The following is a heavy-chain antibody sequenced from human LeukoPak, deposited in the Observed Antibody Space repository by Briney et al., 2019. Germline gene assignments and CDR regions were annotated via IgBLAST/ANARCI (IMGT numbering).Heavy chain of an antibody. CDR2: MNPNSGNT. D-gene: IGHD3-22*01. J-gene: IGHJ5*02. V-gene: IGHV1-8*02. Sequence: GASVRVSCKASGYTFTSYDINWVRQATGQGLEWMGWMNPNSGNTGYAQKFQGRVTMTRNTSISTAYMELSSLRSDDTAVYYCARYYYDSSHAYNWFDPWGQGTLVTVSS. CDR1: GYTFTSYD. CDR3: ARYYYDSSHAYNWFDP.